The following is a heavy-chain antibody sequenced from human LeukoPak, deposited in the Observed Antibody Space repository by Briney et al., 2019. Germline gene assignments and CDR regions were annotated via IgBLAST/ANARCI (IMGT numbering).Heavy chain of an antibody. CDR3: TRLPFVSGRFGWSDP. V-gene: IGHV4-31*03. CDR1: GGSISSGGYY. CDR2: ITHSGFT. J-gene: IGHJ5*02. Sequence: AQTLSLTCSVSGGSISSGGYYWNWIRQHPGTALESIAWITHSGFTTFNPTLKSRVTISVDTSKNQFSLNLSSVTAADTALYYCTRLPFVSGRFGWSDPWGQGTLVTVPS. D-gene: IGHD3-10*01.